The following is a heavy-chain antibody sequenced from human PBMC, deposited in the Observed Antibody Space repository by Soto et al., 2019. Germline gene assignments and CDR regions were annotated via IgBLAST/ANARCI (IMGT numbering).Heavy chain of an antibody. CDR1: GGTFSSYA. D-gene: IGHD3-22*01. CDR2: IIPIFGTA. Sequence: SVKLSCKSCGGTFSSYAISWVRHAPGQGLEWMGGIIPIFGTANYTQKFQGRVTITADESTSTAYMELSSLRSEDTAVYYFARAIYDSCRRARAYHDYGMDVRG. J-gene: IGHJ6*02. CDR3: ARAIYDSCRRARAYHDYGMDV. V-gene: IGHV1-69*01.